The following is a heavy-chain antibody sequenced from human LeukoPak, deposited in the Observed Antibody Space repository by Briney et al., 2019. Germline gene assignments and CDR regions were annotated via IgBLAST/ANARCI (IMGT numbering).Heavy chain of an antibody. V-gene: IGHV4-4*07. Sequence: TSETLSLTCTVSGGSISSYYWSWIRQPTGKGLEWIGRVYTSGSTNYNPSLKSRVTMSVDTSKNQFSLKLSSVTAADTAVYYCAREPIRSITIPIWGQGTMVTVSS. CDR3: AREPIRSITIPI. CDR2: VYTSGST. J-gene: IGHJ3*02. D-gene: IGHD3-3*01. CDR1: GGSISSYY.